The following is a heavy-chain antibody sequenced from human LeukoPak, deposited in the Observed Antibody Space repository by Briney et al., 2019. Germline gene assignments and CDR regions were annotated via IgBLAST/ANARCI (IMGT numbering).Heavy chain of an antibody. V-gene: IGHV4-59*01. D-gene: IGHD3-9*01. CDR1: GGSISSYY. CDR2: IYYSGST. Sequence: PSETLSLTCTVSGGSISSYYWSWIRQPPGKGLEWIGYIYYSGSTNYNPSLKSRVTISVDTSKNQFSLKLSSVTAADTAVYYCARSVATLTGAWGIGFYYYYMDVWGKGTTVTVSS. CDR3: ARSVATLTGAWGIGFYYYYMDV. J-gene: IGHJ6*03.